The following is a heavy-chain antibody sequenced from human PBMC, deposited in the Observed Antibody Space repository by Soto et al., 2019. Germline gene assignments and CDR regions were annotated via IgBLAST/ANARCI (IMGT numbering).Heavy chain of an antibody. Sequence: QVQLQESGPGLVKPSETLSLTCTVSGGSISSYYWSWIRQPPGKGLEWIGYIYYSGSTNYNPSLTSRVTISVDTSKNQFSLELNSMTAADTAVYYCARHNYGSGSTYFDYWGQGTLVTVSS. CDR3: ARHNYGSGSTYFDY. CDR1: GGSISSYY. J-gene: IGHJ4*02. D-gene: IGHD3-10*01. V-gene: IGHV4-59*08. CDR2: IYYSGST.